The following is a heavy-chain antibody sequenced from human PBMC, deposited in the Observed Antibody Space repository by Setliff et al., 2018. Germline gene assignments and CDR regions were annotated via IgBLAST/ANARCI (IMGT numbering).Heavy chain of an antibody. V-gene: IGHV1-69*05. CDR2: LIPMFGTP. D-gene: IGHD2-15*01. CDR1: GDSFSNYA. CDR3: ARGWWNYINF. Sequence: SVKVSCKASGDSFSNYAISWVRQAPGQGLEWMGGLIPMFGTPGYAQKFQGRFTISRDNAKNSLYLQMNSLRAEDTAVYYCARGWWNYINFWGQGIQVTVSS. J-gene: IGHJ4*02.